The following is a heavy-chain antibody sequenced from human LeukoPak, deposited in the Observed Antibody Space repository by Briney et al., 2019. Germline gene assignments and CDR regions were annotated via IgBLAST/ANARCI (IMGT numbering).Heavy chain of an antibody. CDR2: ISSSGSYI. V-gene: IGHV3-21*05. CDR3: ARTTPLMTTVTGGYDY. J-gene: IGHJ4*02. D-gene: IGHD4-17*01. Sequence: GGSLRLSCAASGFTFSSYEMNWVRQAPGKGLEWVSYISSSGSYIYYADSVKGRFTISRDNAKNSLYLQMNSLRAEDTAAYYCARTTPLMTTVTGGYDYWGQGTLVTVSS. CDR1: GFTFSSYE.